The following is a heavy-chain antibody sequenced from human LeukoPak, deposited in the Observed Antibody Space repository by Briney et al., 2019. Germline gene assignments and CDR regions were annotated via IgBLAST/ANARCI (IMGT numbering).Heavy chain of an antibody. D-gene: IGHD1-1*01. J-gene: IGHJ6*03. CDR1: GGSISSYY. CDR2: IYYSGST. V-gene: IGHV4-59*01. Sequence: SETLSLTCTVSGGSISSYYWSWIRQPPGKGLEWIGYIYYSGSTNYNPSLTSRVTISVDTSKNQFSLKLSSVTAADTAVYYCARDGGYNWNDSDYYYYYMDVWGKGTTVTVSS. CDR3: ARDGGYNWNDSDYYYYYMDV.